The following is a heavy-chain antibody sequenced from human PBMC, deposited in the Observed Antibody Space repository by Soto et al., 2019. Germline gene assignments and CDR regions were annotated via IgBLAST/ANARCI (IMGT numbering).Heavy chain of an antibody. V-gene: IGHV3-48*01. Sequence: EVQLVESGGGLVRPGGSLRLSCAASGFTFSSYSMNWVRQAPGKGLEWVSYISSSSGTTYHADSVKGRFIISRDNAKNSLYLQMNSLRAEDTAVYYCARSSSGWAYYFDYWGQGTLVTVSS. J-gene: IGHJ4*02. D-gene: IGHD6-19*01. CDR3: ARSSSGWAYYFDY. CDR2: ISSSSGTT. CDR1: GFTFSSYS.